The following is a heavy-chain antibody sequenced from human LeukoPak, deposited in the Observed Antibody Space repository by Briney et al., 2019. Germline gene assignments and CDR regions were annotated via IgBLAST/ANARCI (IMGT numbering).Heavy chain of an antibody. D-gene: IGHD4-17*01. V-gene: IGHV1-2*02. CDR3: TRDYGDY. Sequence: ASVKVSCKASGYTFTDYYIHWVRRAPRQGLEWMGWINPNTGGTSYAHKFQGRVTVTRDTSISTAYMELSSLKSDDTAFYYCTRDYGDYWGQGTLVTVSS. J-gene: IGHJ4*02. CDR1: GYTFTDYY. CDR2: INPNTGGT.